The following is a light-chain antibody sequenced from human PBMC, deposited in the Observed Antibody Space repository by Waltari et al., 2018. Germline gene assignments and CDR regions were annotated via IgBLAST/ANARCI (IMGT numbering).Light chain of an antibody. CDR1: QSISTY. J-gene: IGKJ2*01. V-gene: IGKV1-39*01. CDR2: AAS. CDR3: QQSYSTPRT. Sequence: DIQMTQSPSSLSPSVGDRVTTTCRASQSISTYLNWYQQKPGKAPKLLIYAASSLQSGVPSRFSGSGSGTDFTLTISSLQPEDFVTYYCQQSYSTPRTFGQGTRLEIK.